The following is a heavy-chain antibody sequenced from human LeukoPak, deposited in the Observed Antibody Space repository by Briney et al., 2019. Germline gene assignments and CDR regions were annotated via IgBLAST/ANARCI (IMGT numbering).Heavy chain of an antibody. CDR1: GFTFDDYA. Sequence: GGSLRLSCAASGFTFDDYAMHWVRQAPGKGLEWVSGISWNSGSIGYADSVKGRFTISRDNAKNSLHLQMNSLRAEDTALYYCANGGAGFDYWGQGTLVTVSS. CDR3: ANGGAGFDY. CDR2: ISWNSGSI. D-gene: IGHD1-26*01. J-gene: IGHJ4*02. V-gene: IGHV3-9*01.